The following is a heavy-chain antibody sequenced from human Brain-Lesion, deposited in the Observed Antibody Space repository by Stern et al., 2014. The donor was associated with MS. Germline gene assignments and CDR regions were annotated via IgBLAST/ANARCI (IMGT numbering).Heavy chain of an antibody. CDR2: IYYSGNT. V-gene: IGHV4-39*01. CDR1: GGSVSSTSYA. CDR3: AGEEDIRYCSGGSCTGNWFDP. J-gene: IGHJ5*02. Sequence: VKLVESGPGLVKPSETLSLTCTVAGGSVSSTSYAWAWIRQPPGKGLEWIGTIYYSGNTYYSPSLKSRLTISLDTSKNQFSLSLGFVTAADTAVYYCAGEEDIRYCSGGSCTGNWFDPWGQGTLVTVSS. D-gene: IGHD2-15*01.